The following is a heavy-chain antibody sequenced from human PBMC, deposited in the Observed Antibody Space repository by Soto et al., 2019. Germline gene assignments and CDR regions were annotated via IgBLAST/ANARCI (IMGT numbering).Heavy chain of an antibody. D-gene: IGHD6-19*01. CDR2: NYYSGIT. V-gene: IGHV4-31*03. J-gene: IGHJ6*02. Sequence: LSLTCTVSGGSISSGGYYWTWIRQHPGKGLEWIGYNYYSGITYYNPSLKSRVTISLDTSKNQFSLKLSSVTAADTAVYYCSRGYSSGWYPGYGMDVWGQGTTVTVSS. CDR3: SRGYSSGWYPGYGMDV. CDR1: GGSISSGGYY.